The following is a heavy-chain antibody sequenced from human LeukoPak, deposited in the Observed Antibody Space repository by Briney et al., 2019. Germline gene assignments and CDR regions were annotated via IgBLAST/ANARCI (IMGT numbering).Heavy chain of an antibody. CDR3: ASLAYRGLYYYYMDV. V-gene: IGHV4-30-4*07. CDR1: GGSISSGGYS. Sequence: SETLSLTCAVSGGSISSGGYSWTWIRQPPGKGLECVGHVYYSGSTYYNPSLKSRVTISVDTSKNQFSLKLSSVTAADTAVYYCASLAYRGLYYYYMDVWGKGTTVTVSS. J-gene: IGHJ6*03. D-gene: IGHD3-3*02. CDR2: VYYSGST.